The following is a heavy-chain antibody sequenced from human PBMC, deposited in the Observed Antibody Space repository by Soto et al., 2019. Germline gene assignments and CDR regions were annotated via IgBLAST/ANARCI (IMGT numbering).Heavy chain of an antibody. V-gene: IGHV4-31*03. CDR2: IYYSGGT. Sequence: QMQLQESGPGLVKPSQTLSLTCTVSGGSISNVNYYWSWIRQLPGKGLELIGYIYYSGGTHYNPSLKSRLTISVDTSQNQFSLKLNSVTAADTAVYYCAREGGNGVDSWGQGTLVTVSS. CDR3: AREGGNGVDS. CDR1: GGSISNVNYY. J-gene: IGHJ4*02. D-gene: IGHD3-16*01.